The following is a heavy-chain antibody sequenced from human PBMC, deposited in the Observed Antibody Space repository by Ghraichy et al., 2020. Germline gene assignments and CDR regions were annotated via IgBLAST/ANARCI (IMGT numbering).Heavy chain of an antibody. CDR1: GFRFSTYW. Sequence: GGSLRLSCAASGFRFSTYWMHWVRQVAGKGLVWVSRINSAGTTTAYADSVKGRFTMSRDNAKNTLYLQMNSLRAEDTAVYYCARLSTTETSNAELSYYFDYWGQEPWSPSPQ. D-gene: IGHD4-17*01. CDR3: ARLSTTETSNAELSYYFDY. CDR2: INSAGTTT. V-gene: IGHV3-74*01. J-gene: IGHJ4*01.